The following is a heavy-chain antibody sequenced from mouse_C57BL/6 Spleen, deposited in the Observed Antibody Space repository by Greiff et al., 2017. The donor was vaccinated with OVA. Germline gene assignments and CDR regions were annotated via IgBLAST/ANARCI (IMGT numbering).Heavy chain of an antibody. CDR1: GFTFSDYG. CDR3: ARRDSSGYGY. V-gene: IGHV5-17*01. CDR2: ISSGSSTI. J-gene: IGHJ2*01. D-gene: IGHD3-2*02. Sequence: EVKLMESGGGLVKPGGSLKLSCAASGFTFSDYGMHWVRQAPEKGLEWVAYISSGSSTIYYADTVKGRFTISRDNAKNTLFLQMTRLRSEDTAMYYCARRDSSGYGYWGQGTTLTVSS.